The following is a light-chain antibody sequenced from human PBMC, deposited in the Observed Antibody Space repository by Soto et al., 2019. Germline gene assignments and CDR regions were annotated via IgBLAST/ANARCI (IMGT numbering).Light chain of an antibody. V-gene: IGLV2-14*01. J-gene: IGLJ2*01. CDR2: EVT. CDR3: SSHTSSSTLYVV. Sequence: QSVLTQPASVSGSPGQSITISCTGTSSDVGGYNYVSWYQQHPGKAPKLIIYEVTNRPSGVSNRFSGSKSGNTASLTISGLQAEDEGDYYCSSHTSSSTLYVVFGGGTKVTVL. CDR1: SSDVGGYNY.